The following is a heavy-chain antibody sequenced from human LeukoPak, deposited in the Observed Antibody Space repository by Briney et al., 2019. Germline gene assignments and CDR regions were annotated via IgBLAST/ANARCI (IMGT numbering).Heavy chain of an antibody. V-gene: IGHV1-18*01. CDR3: ARVKGFEYDNGDYANWSAFDI. D-gene: IGHD4-17*01. CDR2: ISVYNGNT. J-gene: IGHJ3*02. Sequence: ASVKVSCKASGYTFTSYGISWVRQAPGQGLEWMGWISVYNGNTKYVQKFQGRVTMTTDTSTSTAYMELRSLISDDTAVYYCARVKGFEYDNGDYANWSAFDIWGQGTMVTVSS. CDR1: GYTFTSYG.